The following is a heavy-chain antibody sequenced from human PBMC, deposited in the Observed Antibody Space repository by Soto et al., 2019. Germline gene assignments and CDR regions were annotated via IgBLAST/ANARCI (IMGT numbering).Heavy chain of an antibody. Sequence: QVQLQESGPGLAKPSETLSLTCTVSGGSISTYYWSWIRQPPGKGLEWIGYIYYSGSTNYNPSLKSRVTISVDTSKNQFSLKLSSVTAAHTAVYYCARGGWRHIDYWGQGTLVTVSS. D-gene: IGHD3-3*01. V-gene: IGHV4-59*08. CDR2: IYYSGST. CDR1: GGSISTYY. CDR3: ARGGWRHIDY. J-gene: IGHJ4*02.